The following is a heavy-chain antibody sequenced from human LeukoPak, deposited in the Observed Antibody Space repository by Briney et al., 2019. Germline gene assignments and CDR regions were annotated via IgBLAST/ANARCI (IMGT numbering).Heavy chain of an antibody. V-gene: IGHV1-69*05. D-gene: IGHD4-11*01. CDR2: IIPIFGTA. CDR3: ARGRVSSSTWHSTYYYYFYMDV. CDR1: GGTFSSYA. Sequence: ASVKVSCKASGGTFSSYAISWVRQAPGQGLEWMGGIIPIFGTANYAQKFQGRVTMTRDMSTSTVYMELSSLRSEDTAVYFCARGRVSSSTWHSTYYYYFYMDVWGKGTTVTVSS. J-gene: IGHJ6*03.